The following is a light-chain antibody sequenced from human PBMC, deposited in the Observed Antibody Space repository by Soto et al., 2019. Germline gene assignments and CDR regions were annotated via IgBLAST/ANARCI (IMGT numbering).Light chain of an antibody. J-gene: IGLJ2*01. CDR2: DVS. Sequence: QSVLTQPASVSGSPGQSITISCTGTSSDVGGYNYVCWYQQYPGKAPKLVIYDVSKRPSGVSNRFSGSKSGNTASLTISGLQVEDEADYYCSSYTSSSTRVVFGGGTKLTVL. V-gene: IGLV2-14*03. CDR3: SSYTSSSTRVV. CDR1: SSDVGGYNY.